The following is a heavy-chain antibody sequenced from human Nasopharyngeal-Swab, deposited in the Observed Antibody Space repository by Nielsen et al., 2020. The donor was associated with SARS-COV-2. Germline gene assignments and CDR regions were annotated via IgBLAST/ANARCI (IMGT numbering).Heavy chain of an antibody. D-gene: IGHD6-19*01. J-gene: IGHJ4*02. V-gene: IGHV3-23*01. CDR2: ISTGAVGT. CDR1: GFTFSSYA. Sequence: GESLKISCEASGFTFSSYAMSWVRQAPAKGLEWVSAISTGAVGTFYAASVKGRFTISRDDSRTTLYLQMNSMRAEDTAVYYCARHQGSSGWFFFDFWGQGTLVTVSS. CDR3: ARHQGSSGWFFFDF.